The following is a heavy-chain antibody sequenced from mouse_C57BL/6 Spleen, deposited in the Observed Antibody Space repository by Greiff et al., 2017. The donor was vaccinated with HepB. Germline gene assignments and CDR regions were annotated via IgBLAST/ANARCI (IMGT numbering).Heavy chain of an antibody. Sequence: EVMLVESGGGLVKPGGSLKLSCAASGFTFSSYTMSWVRQTPEKRLEWVATISGGGGNTYYPDSVKGRFTISRDNAKNTLYLQMSSLRSEDTALYDCANYYGSSYWYFDVWGTGTTVTVSS. J-gene: IGHJ1*03. CDR2: ISGGGGNT. CDR1: GFTFSSYT. V-gene: IGHV5-9*01. CDR3: ANYYGSSYWYFDV. D-gene: IGHD1-1*01.